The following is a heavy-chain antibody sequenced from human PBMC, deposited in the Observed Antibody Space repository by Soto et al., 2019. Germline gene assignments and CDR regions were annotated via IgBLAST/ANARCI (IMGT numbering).Heavy chain of an antibody. CDR1: GFTFRSYE. D-gene: IGHD3-22*01. V-gene: IGHV3-74*01. CDR3: ARDYYYDSRSSSVNWFDP. CDR2: INMDGTKT. Sequence: GGSLRLSCAVSGFTFRSYEMNWVRQAPGKGLEWVSRINMDGTKTAYADSVKGRFTVSRDNANNTLYLQMNSLGVEDTAVYYCARDYYYDSRSSSVNWFDPWGQGTLVTVSS. J-gene: IGHJ5*02.